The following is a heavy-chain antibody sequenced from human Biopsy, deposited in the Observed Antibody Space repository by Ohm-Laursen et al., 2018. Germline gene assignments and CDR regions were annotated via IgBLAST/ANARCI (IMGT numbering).Heavy chain of an antibody. D-gene: IGHD1-14*01. CDR2: INVYSNKK. CDR1: EFTFSGYS. V-gene: IGHV3-48*04. CDR3: ARSPGRDRMDV. J-gene: IGHJ6*02. Sequence: GSLRLSCSASEFTFSGYSMNWVRRAPGRGLEWVSYINVYSNKKYYADSVKGRFIVSRDNDKNSLYLQMNSLRAEDTAVYHCARSPGRDRMDVWGQGTTVIVSS.